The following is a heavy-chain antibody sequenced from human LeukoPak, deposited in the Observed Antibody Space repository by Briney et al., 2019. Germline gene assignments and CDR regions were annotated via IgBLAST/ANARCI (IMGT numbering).Heavy chain of an antibody. Sequence: GGSLRLSCAASGFTFSNHYMSWIRQAPGKGLVWVSYISSRSSNKYYADSVKGRFTISRDNAKNSLYLQMDSLGVEDTAVYYCAREGWDLNALDIWGQGTMVTVSP. CDR2: ISSRSSNK. CDR3: AREGWDLNALDI. V-gene: IGHV3-11*04. D-gene: IGHD1-26*01. J-gene: IGHJ3*02. CDR1: GFTFSNHY.